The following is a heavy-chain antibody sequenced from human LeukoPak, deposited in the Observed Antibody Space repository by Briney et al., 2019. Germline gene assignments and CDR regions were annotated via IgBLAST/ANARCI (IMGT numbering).Heavy chain of an antibody. J-gene: IGHJ4*02. CDR3: ASRASNYGDSIDY. CDR2: IYHSGST. CDR1: GGSISSGGYS. V-gene: IGHV4-30-2*01. Sequence: SETLSLTCAVSGGSISSGGYSWSWIRQPPGKGLEWIGYIYHSGSTYYNPSLKSRVTISVDRSKNQFSLKLSSVTAADTAVYYCASRASNYGDSIDYWGQGTLVTVSS. D-gene: IGHD4-17*01.